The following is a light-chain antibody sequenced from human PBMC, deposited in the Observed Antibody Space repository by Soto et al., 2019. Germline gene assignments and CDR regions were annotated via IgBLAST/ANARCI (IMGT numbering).Light chain of an antibody. CDR2: DAS. Sequence: AIQLTQSPSSLSASVGDGVTISCRASQDISNALAWYQQKPGKSPNLLIYDASGLESGVPSRFSGSGSGTIFTLTISSLQPEDFATYFCQQFNNYPLTFGGGTKVDI. V-gene: IGKV1D-13*01. CDR1: QDISNA. J-gene: IGKJ4*01. CDR3: QQFNNYPLT.